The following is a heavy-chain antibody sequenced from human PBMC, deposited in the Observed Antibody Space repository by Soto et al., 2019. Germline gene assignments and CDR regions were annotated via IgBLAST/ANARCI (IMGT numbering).Heavy chain of an antibody. D-gene: IGHD3-16*02. CDR3: ARLRADYDYLWATYRYRLDF. J-gene: IGHJ4*02. CDR1: SGSVTSASYY. V-gene: IGHV4-61*01. Sequence: SETLCLTCTVSSGSVTSASYYWSWIRQPPGKGLESIGYISYSGSTNYNPSLQRRVTISVDTSKNQFYLKLTSVTAADTAVYYRARLRADYDYLWATYRYRLDFWGQGTILTVS. CDR2: ISYSGST.